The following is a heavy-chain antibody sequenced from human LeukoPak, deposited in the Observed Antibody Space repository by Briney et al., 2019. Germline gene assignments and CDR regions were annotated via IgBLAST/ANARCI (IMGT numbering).Heavy chain of an antibody. CDR1: GFTFSSYG. CDR3: AKGRSPSAMVNVGTFDP. Sequence: PGGSLRLSCAASGFTFSSYGMHWVRQAPGKGLEWVAVLWYDGSNKYYADSVKGRFTISRDNSKNTLYLQMNSLRAEDTAVYYCAKGRSPSAMVNVGTFDPWGQGTLVTVSS. V-gene: IGHV3-33*06. CDR2: LWYDGSNK. D-gene: IGHD5-18*01. J-gene: IGHJ5*02.